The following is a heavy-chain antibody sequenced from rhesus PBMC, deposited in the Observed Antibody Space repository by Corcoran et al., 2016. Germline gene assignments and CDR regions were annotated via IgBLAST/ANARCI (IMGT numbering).Heavy chain of an antibody. CDR1: GFTFSDYY. Sequence: EVQLVESGGGLVQPGGSLRLSCAASGFTFSDYYMSWVRQAPGKGLEWFSSISSARSYIYYAYSLKGRFTISRDNAKNSLSLQMNSMKTEDTAVYYCTRDKGIAAAGTIDYWGQGVLVTVSS. CDR2: ISSARSYI. J-gene: IGHJ4*01. CDR3: TRDKGIAAAGTIDY. V-gene: IGHV3S16*01. D-gene: IGHD6-25*01.